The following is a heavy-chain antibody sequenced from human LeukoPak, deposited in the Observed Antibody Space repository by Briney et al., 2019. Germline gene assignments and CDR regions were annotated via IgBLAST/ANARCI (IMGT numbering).Heavy chain of an antibody. CDR1: GFTFSRIW. CDR3: AKAPPYSSSWYDAFDI. D-gene: IGHD6-13*01. Sequence: PGGSLRLSCAATGFTFSRIWMSWVRQAPGKGLEWVANIKQDGSEKYYVDSVKGRFTISRDNAKNSLYLQMNSLRAEDMALYYCAKAPPYSSSWYDAFDIWGQGTMVTVSS. J-gene: IGHJ3*02. CDR2: IKQDGSEK. V-gene: IGHV3-7*03.